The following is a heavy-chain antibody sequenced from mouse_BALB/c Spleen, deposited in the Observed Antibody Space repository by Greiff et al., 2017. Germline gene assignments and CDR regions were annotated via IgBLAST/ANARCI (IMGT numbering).Heavy chain of an antibody. D-gene: IGHD2-14*01. CDR1: GYTFTDYN. J-gene: IGHJ4*01. V-gene: IGHV1S29*02. CDR2: IYPYNGGT. CDR3: ARLGRYGAMDY. Sequence: VQLQQSGPELVKPGASVKISCKASGYTFTDYNMHWVKQSHGKSLEWIGYIYPYNGGTGYNQKFKSKATLTVDTSSSTAYMELRSLTSEDSAVYYCARLGRYGAMDYWGQGTSVTVSS.